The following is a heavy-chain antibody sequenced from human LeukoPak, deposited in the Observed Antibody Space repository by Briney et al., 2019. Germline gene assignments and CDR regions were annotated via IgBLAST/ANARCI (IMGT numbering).Heavy chain of an antibody. CDR3: ARAFLTSGWYPAYFDY. V-gene: IGHV1-18*01. Sequence: ASVKVSCKASGYTFTRYGISWVRQAPGQGLEWMGWISAYNGNTNYAQKLQGRVTMTTDTSTSTAYMELRSLRSDDTAVYYCARAFLTSGWYPAYFDYWGQGTLVTVSS. CDR2: ISAYNGNT. J-gene: IGHJ4*02. CDR1: GYTFTRYG. D-gene: IGHD6-19*01.